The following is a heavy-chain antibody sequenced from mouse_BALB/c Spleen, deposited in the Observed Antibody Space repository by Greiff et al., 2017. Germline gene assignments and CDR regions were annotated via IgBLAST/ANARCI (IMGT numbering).Heavy chain of an antibody. Sequence: DVQLVESGPGLVKPSQSLSLSCTVSGYSITSDYVWYWIRQFPGNILEWMGYISYSGSTSYNPSLKSRISITRDTSKNQFFLQLNSVTTEDTATYYCASNPLAYWGQGTLVTVSA. V-gene: IGHV3-2*02. CDR1: GYSITSDYV. CDR2: ISYSGST. CDR3: ASNPLAY. J-gene: IGHJ3*01.